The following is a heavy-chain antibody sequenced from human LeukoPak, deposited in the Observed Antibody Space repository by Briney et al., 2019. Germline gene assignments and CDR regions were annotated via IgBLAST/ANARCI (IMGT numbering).Heavy chain of an antibody. CDR3: ARGLGEMATRSH. CDR2: INHSGST. Sequence: ASETLSLTCTVSGGSISSYYWSWIRQPPGKGLEWIGEINHSGSTNYNPSLKSRVTISVDTSKNQFSLKLSSVTAVDTAVYYCARGLGEMATRSHWGQGTLVTVSS. J-gene: IGHJ4*02. V-gene: IGHV4-34*01. D-gene: IGHD5-24*01. CDR1: GGSISSYY.